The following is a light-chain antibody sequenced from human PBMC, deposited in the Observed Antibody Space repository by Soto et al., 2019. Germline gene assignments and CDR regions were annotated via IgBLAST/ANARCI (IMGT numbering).Light chain of an antibody. V-gene: IGLV1-51*01. CDR3: ATCDDRMSAGV. CDR2: EDN. Sequence: QSVLTQPPSVSATPGQKVTISCSGSSPNIGTNYVSWYQQFPGTVPKLLIYEDNKRPSGIPDRFSGSKSGTSATLAITGLQTGDEADYYCATCDDRMSAGVFGGGTKLTVL. J-gene: IGLJ2*01. CDR1: SPNIGTNY.